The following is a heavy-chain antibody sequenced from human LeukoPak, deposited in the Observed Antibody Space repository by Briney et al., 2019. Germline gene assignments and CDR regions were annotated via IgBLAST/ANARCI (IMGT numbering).Heavy chain of an antibody. Sequence: GGSLRLSCSASGFTFSSYAMHWVRQAPGKGLEYVSAISSNGGSTYYADSVKGRFTISRDNSKNTLYFQMSSLRAEDTAVYYCVKDPIPYSSGWPTFDYWGQGTLVTVSS. CDR2: ISSNGGST. CDR3: VKDPIPYSSGWPTFDY. D-gene: IGHD6-19*01. V-gene: IGHV3-64*05. J-gene: IGHJ4*02. CDR1: GFTFSSYA.